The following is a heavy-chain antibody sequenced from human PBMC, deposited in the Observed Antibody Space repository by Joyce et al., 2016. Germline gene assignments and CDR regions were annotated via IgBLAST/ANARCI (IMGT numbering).Heavy chain of an antibody. CDR2: VDPESGKT. CDR3: VREGVVDAFDV. Sequence: EVQLVQSGAEVKKPGTTVKISCKVSGYTFNDYYINWVRQAPGKGLEWVGLVDPESGKTTYADKFQDRVTITADTSTDTSYMELRWLRSEHTAIYYCVREGVVDAFDVWGQGTMVTVSS. J-gene: IGHJ3*01. CDR1: GYTFNDYY. D-gene: IGHD2-21*01. V-gene: IGHV1-69-2*01.